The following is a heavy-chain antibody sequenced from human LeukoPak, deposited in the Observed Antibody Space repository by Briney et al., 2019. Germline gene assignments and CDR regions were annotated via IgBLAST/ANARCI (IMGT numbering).Heavy chain of an antibody. CDR3: ARFGYCTNGVCFPLLGYYYYGMDV. J-gene: IGHJ6*02. D-gene: IGHD2-8*01. V-gene: IGHV1-2*02. Sequence: ASVKVSCKASGGTFSSYAISWVRQAPGQGLEWMGWINPNSGGTNYAQKFQGRVTMTRDTSISTAYMELSRLRSDDTAVYYCARFGYCTNGVCFPLLGYYYYGMDVWGQGTTVTVSS. CDR2: INPNSGGT. CDR1: GGTFSSYA.